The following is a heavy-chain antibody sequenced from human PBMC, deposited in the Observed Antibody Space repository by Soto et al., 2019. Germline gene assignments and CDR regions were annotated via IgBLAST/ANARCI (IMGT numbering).Heavy chain of an antibody. J-gene: IGHJ5*02. Sequence: PSETLSLTCTVSGGSFSPNYWSWIRQHPGKGLEWIGYIYYSGFTYYNPSLKSRVTISVDTSKNQFSLKLSSVTAADTAVYYCARSVFPWGQGTLVTVSS. CDR2: IYYSGFT. V-gene: IGHV4-59*06. CDR3: ARSVFP. CDR1: GGSFSPNY.